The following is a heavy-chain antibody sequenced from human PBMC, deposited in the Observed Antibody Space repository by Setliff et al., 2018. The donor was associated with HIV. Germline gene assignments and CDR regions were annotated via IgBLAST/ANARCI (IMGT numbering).Heavy chain of an antibody. Sequence: QPGGSLRLSCAASGFTFSDCSMNWVRQAPGKGLEWISYITSTGSTIFYADSVKGRFTISRDNDKNSVYLQMNSLRPEDTAVYYCARDCRVGWVFTYGMDVWGQGTTVTVSS. CDR1: GFTFSDCS. D-gene: IGHD6-13*01. V-gene: IGHV3-48*01. CDR2: ITSTGSTI. J-gene: IGHJ6*02. CDR3: ARDCRVGWVFTYGMDV.